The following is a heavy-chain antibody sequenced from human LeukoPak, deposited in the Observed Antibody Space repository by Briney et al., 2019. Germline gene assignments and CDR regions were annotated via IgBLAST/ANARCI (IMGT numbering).Heavy chain of an antibody. CDR1: GFTFSSYG. J-gene: IGHJ4*02. D-gene: IGHD3-22*01. V-gene: IGHV3-30*18. CDR3: AKDGDYYDSSGYYYHFDY. CDR2: ISYDGSNK. Sequence: PGGSLRPSCAASGFTFSSYGMHWVRQAPGKGLEWVAVISYDGSNKYYADSVKGRFTISRDNSKNTLYLQMNSLRAEDTAVYYCAKDGDYYDSSGYYYHFDYWGQGTLVTVSS.